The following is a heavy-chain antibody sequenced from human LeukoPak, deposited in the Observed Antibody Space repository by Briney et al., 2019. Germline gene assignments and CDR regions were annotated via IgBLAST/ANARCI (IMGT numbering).Heavy chain of an antibody. CDR1: VGSISRYY. D-gene: IGHD1-1*01. CDR3: AREGTSGTNLNWLDP. Sequence: SETLSLTCTVSVGSISRYYWSWVRPPPGKGGEWIGHIYYSGSINYNPSLKSRVTISVDTSKNQFSLKLSSVTAADTALYYCAREGTSGTNLNWLDPWGQGTLVTVSS. J-gene: IGHJ5*02. V-gene: IGHV4-59*01. CDR2: IYYSGSI.